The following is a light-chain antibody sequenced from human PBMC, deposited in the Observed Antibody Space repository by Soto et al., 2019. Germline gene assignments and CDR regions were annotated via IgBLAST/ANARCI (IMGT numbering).Light chain of an antibody. Sequence: EIVVTQSPVTLSLSPGERATLSCRASRSLSSSYFAWYQHKPGQGPRLLIYGAFTRATGIPDRFSGSGSGTDFTLTISRLEPEDFAVYYCQQHETLITFGQGTRLEIK. J-gene: IGKJ5*01. CDR1: RSLSSSY. CDR2: GAF. V-gene: IGKV3-20*01. CDR3: QQHETLIT.